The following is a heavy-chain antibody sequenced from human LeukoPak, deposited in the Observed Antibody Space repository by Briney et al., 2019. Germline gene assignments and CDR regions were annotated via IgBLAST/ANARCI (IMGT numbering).Heavy chain of an antibody. CDR1: GGSFSGYY. V-gene: IGHV4-34*01. J-gene: IGHJ4*02. D-gene: IGHD6-13*01. Sequence: SETLSLTXAVYGGSFSGYYWSWIRQPPGKGLEWIGEINHSGSTNYNPSLKSRVTISVDTSKNQFSLKLSSVTAADTAVYYCARGRHRIAAAGTGSDYWGQGTLVTVSS. CDR3: ARGRHRIAAAGTGSDY. CDR2: INHSGST.